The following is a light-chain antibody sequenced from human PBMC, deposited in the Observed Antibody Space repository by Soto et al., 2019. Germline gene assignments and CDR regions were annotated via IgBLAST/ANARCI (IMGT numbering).Light chain of an antibody. CDR1: SSNIGAGYD. CDR2: GNS. CDR3: QSYDSSLNAYV. Sequence: SALTQPPSVSGAPGQRVTMSCTGSSSNIGAGYDVHWYQQLPGTAPKLLIYGNSNRPSGVPDRFSGSKSGTSASLAITGLQAEDEADYYCQSYDSSLNAYVFGTGTKV. V-gene: IGLV1-40*01. J-gene: IGLJ1*01.